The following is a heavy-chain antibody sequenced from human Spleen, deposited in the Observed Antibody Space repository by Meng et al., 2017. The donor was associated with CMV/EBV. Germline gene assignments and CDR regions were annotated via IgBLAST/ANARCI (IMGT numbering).Heavy chain of an antibody. CDR1: FSSYA. Sequence: FSSYARHWVRQAPGKGLEYVSAISSNGGSTYYADSVKGRFTISRDNSKNTLYLQMGSLRAEDMAVYYCARDSGYCSSTSCYIWYFDLWGRGTLVTVSS. CDR3: ARDSGYCSSTSCYIWYFDL. V-gene: IGHV3-64*02. J-gene: IGHJ2*01. CDR2: ISSNGGST. D-gene: IGHD2-2*02.